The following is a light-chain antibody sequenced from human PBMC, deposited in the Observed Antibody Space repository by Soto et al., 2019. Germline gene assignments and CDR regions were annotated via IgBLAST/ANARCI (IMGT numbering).Light chain of an antibody. CDR3: QQYGSSPRLT. CDR1: QSVRSSY. Sequence: EIVLTQSPGTLSLSAGVRATLSCRASQSVRSSYLAWYQQKPGQAPRLLIYGASSRATGIPDRFSGSGSGTHFTHTVSRLEPEDFAVYYCQQYGSSPRLTFGQGTKAEIK. CDR2: GAS. J-gene: IGKJ1*01. V-gene: IGKV3-20*01.